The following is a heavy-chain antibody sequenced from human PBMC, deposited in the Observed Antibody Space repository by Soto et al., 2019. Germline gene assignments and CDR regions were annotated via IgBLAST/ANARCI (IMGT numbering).Heavy chain of an antibody. CDR2: ISDYNGNT. CDR1: GYTFTSYG. D-gene: IGHD2-2*01. Sequence: ASVKVSCKASGYTFTSYGISWVRQAPGQGLEWMGWISDYNGNTYDAQKLQGRVTMTTDTSSSTAYMELRSLRSDDTAVYYCARSIVVVPARKVKGSIYMDVRGKGATGTVSS. V-gene: IGHV1-18*01. CDR3: ARSIVVVPARKVKGSIYMDV. J-gene: IGHJ6*03.